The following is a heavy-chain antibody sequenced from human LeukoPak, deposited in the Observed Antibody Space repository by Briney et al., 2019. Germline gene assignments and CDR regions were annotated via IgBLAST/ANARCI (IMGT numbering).Heavy chain of an antibody. J-gene: IGHJ4*02. CDR3: AKLERYDSSGLDY. D-gene: IGHD3-22*01. Sequence: GGSLRLSCAASGFTFSRYEMNWVRQAPGKGLEWLSYISSSGSTMYYADSVKGRITISRDNAKNSLYLQMNSLRAEDTAVYYCAKLERYDSSGLDYWGQGTLVTVSS. CDR1: GFTFSRYE. V-gene: IGHV3-48*03. CDR2: ISSSGSTM.